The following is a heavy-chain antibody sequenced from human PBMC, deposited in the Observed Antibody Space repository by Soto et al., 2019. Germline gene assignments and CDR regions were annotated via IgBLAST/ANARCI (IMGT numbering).Heavy chain of an antibody. Sequence: QVQLVESGGGVVQPGRSLRLSGAATEFTFSNYGMHWVRQAPGKGLEWVAVVWYDGSDKYYADYVQGRFTISRDNSKNKLYLQMNSLRVEDTALYYCARLGYCIVTGCYARRYDLDVWGQGTTVTVSS. CDR3: ARLGYCIVTGCYARRYDLDV. D-gene: IGHD2-2*01. CDR2: VWYDGSDK. J-gene: IGHJ6*02. CDR1: EFTFSNYG. V-gene: IGHV3-33*01.